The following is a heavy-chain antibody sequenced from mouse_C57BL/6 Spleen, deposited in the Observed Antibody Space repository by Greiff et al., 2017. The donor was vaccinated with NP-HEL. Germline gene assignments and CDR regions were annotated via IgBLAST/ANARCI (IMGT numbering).Heavy chain of an antibody. CDR3: ARYHYDSRGGYFDY. Sequence: VQLQQPGAELVRPGSSVKLSCKASGYTFTSYWMDWVKQRPGQGLEWIGNIYPSDSETHYNQKFKDKATLTVDKSSSTAYMQLSSLTSEDSAVYYCARYHYDSRGGYFDYWGQGTTLTVSS. D-gene: IGHD1-1*01. V-gene: IGHV1-61*01. J-gene: IGHJ2*01. CDR1: GYTFTSYW. CDR2: IYPSDSET.